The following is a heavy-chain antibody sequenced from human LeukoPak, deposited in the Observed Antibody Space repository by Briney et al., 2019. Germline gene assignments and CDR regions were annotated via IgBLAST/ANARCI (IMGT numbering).Heavy chain of an antibody. D-gene: IGHD6-13*01. J-gene: IGHJ5*02. Sequence: PGGSLRLSCAGSGFTFSRSWMSWVRQAPGKGLEWAANINQDGDEKYYVDSVKGRFTISRDNAKNSLYLQMNSLRAEDTAVYYCAKDPAGGRYSSSSRFDPWGQGTLVTVSS. CDR1: GFTFSRSW. CDR2: INQDGDEK. CDR3: AKDPAGGRYSSSSRFDP. V-gene: IGHV3-7*01.